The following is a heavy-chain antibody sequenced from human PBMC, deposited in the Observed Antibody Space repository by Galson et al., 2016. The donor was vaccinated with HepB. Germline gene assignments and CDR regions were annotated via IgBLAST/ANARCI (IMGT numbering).Heavy chain of an antibody. CDR1: GFSLATSGLG. V-gene: IGHV2-5*02. J-gene: IGHJ5*02. CDR3: PVQGLKSASDDP. CDR2: VYWDDDK. D-gene: IGHD6-19*01. Sequence: PALVKPTQTLTLTCSFSGFSLATSGLGVGWIRQTPGKALEWLALVYWDDDKRYTACLKTRLSITKDTSTNQVVLTLTNMDPVETCTYYCPVQGLKSASDDPWGQGTLVTVSS.